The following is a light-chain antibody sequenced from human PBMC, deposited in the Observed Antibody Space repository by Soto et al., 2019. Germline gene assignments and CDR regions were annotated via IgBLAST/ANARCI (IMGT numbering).Light chain of an antibody. J-gene: IGLJ1*01. CDR1: SSDVGGYNY. CDR3: SSYGGYNNVV. Sequence: QSVLTQPPSASGSPGQSVTISCNGTSSDVGGYNYVSWFQQHPGKAPKLIIHEVNLRPSGVPDRFSGSKSGNTASLTVSGLQAEDEGTYYCSSYGGYNNVVFGTGTKLTAL. V-gene: IGLV2-8*01. CDR2: EVN.